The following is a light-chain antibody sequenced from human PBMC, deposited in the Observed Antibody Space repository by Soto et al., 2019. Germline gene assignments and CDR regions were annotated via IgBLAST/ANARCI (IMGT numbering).Light chain of an antibody. CDR3: QQYHSYRT. V-gene: IGKV1-5*01. Sequence: DIQMTQSPSTLSASVGDRVTITCRASQSIDSWLAWYQQKPGKAPKLLMYDVSSLESGVPSRFSGSGSGTEFTLTISSLQSDDFATYYCQQYHSYRTFGQGTKVDIK. CDR1: QSIDSW. CDR2: DVS. J-gene: IGKJ1*01.